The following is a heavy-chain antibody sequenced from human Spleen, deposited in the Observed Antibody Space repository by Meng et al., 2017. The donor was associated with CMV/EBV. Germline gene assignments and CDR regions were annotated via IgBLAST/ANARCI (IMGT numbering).Heavy chain of an antibody. CDR3: ARDRRDGYNKPYYFDY. J-gene: IGHJ4*02. CDR2: IIPILGTA. Sequence: SGGTFSSYAISWVRQAPGQGLEWMGGIIPILGTANYAQKFQGRVTITTDESTSTAYMELSSLRSEDTAVYYCARDRRDGYNKPYYFDYWGQGTLVTVSS. CDR1: GGTFSSYA. D-gene: IGHD5-24*01. V-gene: IGHV1-69*05.